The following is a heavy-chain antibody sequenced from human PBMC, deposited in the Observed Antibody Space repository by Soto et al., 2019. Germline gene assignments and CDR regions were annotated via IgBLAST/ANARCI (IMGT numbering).Heavy chain of an antibody. CDR1: GGSISSGGYS. J-gene: IGHJ5*02. V-gene: IGHV4-30-2*01. D-gene: IGHD3-10*01. Sequence: SETLSLTCAVSGGSISSGGYSWSWIRQPPGKGLEWIGYIYHSGSTYYNPSLKSRVTISVDRSKNQFSLKLSSVSAADTAAYYCARTGMVRGVIAWFGPWGQVTLILVSS. CDR2: IYHSGST. CDR3: ARTGMVRGVIAWFGP.